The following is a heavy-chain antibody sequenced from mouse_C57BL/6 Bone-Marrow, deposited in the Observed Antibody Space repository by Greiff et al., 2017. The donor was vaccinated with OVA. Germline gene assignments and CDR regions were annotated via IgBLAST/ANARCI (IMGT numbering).Heavy chain of an antibody. CDR1: GYTFTSYT. D-gene: IGHD2-12*01. CDR3: ARWGRRGYFDY. J-gene: IGHJ2*01. CDR2: INPCSGYT. Sequence: QVQLQQSGAELARPGASVKISFKASGYTFTSYTMHWVKQRPGQGLEWVGYINPCSGYTKYNQKFKDKSTLTADKSSSTAYMQLSSLTSEDSAVYYCARWGRRGYFDYWGQGTTLTVSS. V-gene: IGHV1-4*01.